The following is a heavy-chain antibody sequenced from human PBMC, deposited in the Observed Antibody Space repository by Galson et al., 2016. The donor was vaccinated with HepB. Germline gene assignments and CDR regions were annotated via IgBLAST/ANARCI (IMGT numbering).Heavy chain of an antibody. CDR1: GFSLSSTGMR. J-gene: IGHJ4*02. Sequence: PALVKPTQTLTLTCTFSGFSLSSTGMRVSWIRQPPGKALEWLARIDWDDDKFYSTSLKTRLTISKDTSRNQVVLTVTNMDPVDTATYYCARTDGTYFDHWGQGTLVTVSS. V-gene: IGHV2-70*04. D-gene: IGHD1-14*01. CDR2: IDWDDDK. CDR3: ARTDGTYFDH.